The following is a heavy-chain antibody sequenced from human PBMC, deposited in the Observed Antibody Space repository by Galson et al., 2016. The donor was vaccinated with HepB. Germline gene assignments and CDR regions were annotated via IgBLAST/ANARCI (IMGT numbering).Heavy chain of an antibody. D-gene: IGHD3-3*02. J-gene: IGHJ4*02. CDR2: ISAYNGNT. Sequence: SVKVSCKASGYTFNSYSISWVRQAPGQGLEWMGCISAYNGNTNYAQKLQGRVTMTTDTSTSTAYMELRSLRSDDTAVYYRARDEKHHFWGGYSKSPYYFDYWGQGTLVTVSS. V-gene: IGHV1-18*01. CDR3: ARDEKHHFWGGYSKSPYYFDY. CDR1: GYTFNSYS.